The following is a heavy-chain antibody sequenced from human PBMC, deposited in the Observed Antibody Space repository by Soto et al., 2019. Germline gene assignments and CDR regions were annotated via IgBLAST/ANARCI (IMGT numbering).Heavy chain of an antibody. V-gene: IGHV4-31*03. J-gene: IGHJ5*02. D-gene: IGHD3-16*02. Sequence: LSLTCTVSCGPISRGDSYWSWIRQHPGKGLEWIGYIHNSGTTYYIPPLRSRVTMAVDTSKNQLSLKLTSVTAADTAVYYCARGVTFGGVIAPRFDPWGQGTLVTAPQ. CDR2: IHNSGTT. CDR3: ARGVTFGGVIAPRFDP. CDR1: CGPISRGDSY.